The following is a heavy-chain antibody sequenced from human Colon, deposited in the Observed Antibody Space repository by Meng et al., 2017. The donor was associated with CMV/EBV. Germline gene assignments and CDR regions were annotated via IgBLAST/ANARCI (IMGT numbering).Heavy chain of an antibody. CDR2: FYSGSVIT. Sequence: GESLKISCGRSPCMFRTIPMTTVPQAPGKGLQWMAIFYSGSVITDHGDSVKGRFTLPRDDSKDTMYLQMKRLRVEDTAIYYCAREPTEDYWSGFRPREFDSWGQGVLVTVSS. J-gene: IGHJ4*02. D-gene: IGHD3-3*01. V-gene: IGHV3-23*03. CDR1: PCMFRTIP. CDR3: AREPTEDYWSGFRPREFDS.